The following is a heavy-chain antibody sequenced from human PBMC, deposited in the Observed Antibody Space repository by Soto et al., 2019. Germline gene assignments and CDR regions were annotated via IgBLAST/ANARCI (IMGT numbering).Heavy chain of an antibody. CDR1: GFTFSSYA. Sequence: GGSLRLSCAASGFTFSSYAMSWVRQAPGKGLEWVSAISGSGGSTYYADSVKGRFTISRDNSKNTLYLQMNSLRAEDTAVYYCAKGGLRFLEWLLYTDYWGQGTLVTVSS. CDR3: AKGGLRFLEWLLYTDY. CDR2: ISGSGGST. J-gene: IGHJ4*02. V-gene: IGHV3-23*01. D-gene: IGHD3-3*01.